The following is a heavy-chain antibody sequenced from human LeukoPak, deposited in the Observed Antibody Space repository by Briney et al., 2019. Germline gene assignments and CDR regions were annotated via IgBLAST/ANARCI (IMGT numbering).Heavy chain of an antibody. CDR2: IYYSGST. D-gene: IGHD5-18*01. CDR3: ARHRSYTAMVLFDY. V-gene: IGHV4-59*08. Sequence: RPSETLSLTCTVSGGSISSYYWSWIRQPPGKGLEWIGYIYYSGSTNYNPSLKSRVTISVDTSKNQFSLKLSSVTAADTAVYYCARHRSYTAMVLFDYWGQGTLVTVSS. J-gene: IGHJ4*02. CDR1: GGSISSYY.